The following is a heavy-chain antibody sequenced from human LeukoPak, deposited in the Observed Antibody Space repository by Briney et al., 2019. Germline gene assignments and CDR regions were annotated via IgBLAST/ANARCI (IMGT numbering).Heavy chain of an antibody. D-gene: IGHD4-17*01. CDR1: AGSISGTSYY. CDR3: ARHSSMTTVTFDY. CDR2: IYYSGGI. Sequence: SETLSLTCTVSAGSISGTSYYWGWIRQPPGKGLEWIGSIYYSGGIYYNPSLKSRVTISVDTSKDQFSLRLSSVTAADTAVYYCARHSSMTTVTFDYWGQGTLVIVSS. J-gene: IGHJ4*02. V-gene: IGHV4-39*01.